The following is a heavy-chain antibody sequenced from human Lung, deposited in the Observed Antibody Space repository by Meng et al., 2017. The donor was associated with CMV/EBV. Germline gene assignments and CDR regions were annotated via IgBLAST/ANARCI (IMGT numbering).Heavy chain of an antibody. CDR2: ISYDGSNK. D-gene: IGHD1-26*01. V-gene: IGHV3-30*04. Sequence: GGSLRLXCAASGFTFSSYAMHWVRQAPGKGLEWVAVISYDGSNKYYADSVKGRFTISRDNSKNTLYLQMNSLRAEDTAVYYCARDLRQELSGAFDIWGQGXMVTVSS. CDR1: GFTFSSYA. J-gene: IGHJ3*02. CDR3: ARDLRQELSGAFDI.